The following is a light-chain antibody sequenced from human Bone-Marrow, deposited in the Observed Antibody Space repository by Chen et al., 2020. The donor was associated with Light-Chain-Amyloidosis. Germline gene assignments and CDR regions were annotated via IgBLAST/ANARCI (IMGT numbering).Light chain of an antibody. CDR1: NIGSTS. Sequence: SYVLTQPSSVSVAPGQTATIACGGNNIGSTSVHWYQQTPGQAPLLVVYDDSDRPSGIPARLSGSNSGNTATLTISRVEAGDEADYYCQAWDSSTVVFGGGTKLTVL. V-gene: IGLV3-21*02. CDR2: DDS. CDR3: QAWDSSTVV. J-gene: IGLJ2*01.